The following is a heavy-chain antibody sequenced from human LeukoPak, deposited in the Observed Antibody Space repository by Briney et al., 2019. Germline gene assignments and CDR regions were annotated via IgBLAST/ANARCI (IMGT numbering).Heavy chain of an antibody. CDR3: ARVRQLGLGPTFDY. Sequence: GASVKVSCKASGGTFSSYAISWVRQAPGQGLEWMGGIIPIFGTANYAQKFQGRVTITADKSTSTAYMELSSLRSEDTAVYYCARVRQLGLGPTFDYWGQGTLVTVSS. V-gene: IGHV1-69*06. J-gene: IGHJ4*02. CDR2: IIPIFGTA. CDR1: GGTFSSYA. D-gene: IGHD6-6*01.